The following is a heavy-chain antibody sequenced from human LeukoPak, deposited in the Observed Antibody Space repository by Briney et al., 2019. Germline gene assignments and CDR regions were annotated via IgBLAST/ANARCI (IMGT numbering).Heavy chain of an antibody. CDR2: INPNSGGT. J-gene: IGHJ4*02. CDR3: ARGLYSSGWYVRAKFSY. D-gene: IGHD6-19*01. V-gene: IGHV1-2*02. CDR1: GYTFTGYY. Sequence: ASVKVSCKASGYTFTGYYMHWVRQAPGQGLEWMGWINPNSGGTNYAQKFQGRVTMTRDTSISTAYMELSRLRSDDTAVYYCARGLYSSGWYVRAKFSYWGQGTLVTVSS.